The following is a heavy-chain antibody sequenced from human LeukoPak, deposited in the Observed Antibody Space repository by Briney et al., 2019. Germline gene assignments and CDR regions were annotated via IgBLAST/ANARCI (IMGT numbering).Heavy chain of an antibody. CDR2: ISSSGSTI. V-gene: IGHV3-11*01. CDR3: ARDYHVSGSYPYYYYGMDV. CDR1: GFTFSDYY. D-gene: IGHD1-26*01. J-gene: IGHJ6*02. Sequence: GGSLRLSCAASGFTFSDYYMSWIRQAPGKGLEWVSYISSSGSTIYYADSVRGRFTISRDNAKNSLYLQMNSLRAEDTAVYYCARDYHVSGSYPYYYYGMDVWGQGTSVTVSS.